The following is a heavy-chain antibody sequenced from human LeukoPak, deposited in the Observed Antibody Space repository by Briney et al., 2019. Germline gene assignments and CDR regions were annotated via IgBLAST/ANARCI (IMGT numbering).Heavy chain of an antibody. V-gene: IGHV3-21*01. CDR1: GFTFSSHS. Sequence: PGGSLRLSCAVSGFTFSSHSVNWVRQAPGKGLEWVLSITTSNYIYYAESVKGRFTISRDNAKNSLYLQMNSLRAEDTAVYYCVREQARGGSFDYWGQGTLVTVSS. D-gene: IGHD2-15*01. CDR3: VREQARGGSFDY. CDR2: ITTSNYI. J-gene: IGHJ4*02.